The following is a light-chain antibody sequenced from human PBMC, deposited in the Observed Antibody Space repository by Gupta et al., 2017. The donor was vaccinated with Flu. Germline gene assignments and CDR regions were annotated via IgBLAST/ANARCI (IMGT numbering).Light chain of an antibody. CDR3: QVWDSGSDPYV. CDR1: NIGNKN. CDR2: DDS. V-gene: IGLV3-21*02. Sequence: GGNNIGNKNVHWYQQRPGQAPVLVVYDDSDRPSGISDRFSGSNSGDTATLTISRVEAGDEAEYYCQVWDSGSDPYVFGTGTKVTVL. J-gene: IGLJ1*01.